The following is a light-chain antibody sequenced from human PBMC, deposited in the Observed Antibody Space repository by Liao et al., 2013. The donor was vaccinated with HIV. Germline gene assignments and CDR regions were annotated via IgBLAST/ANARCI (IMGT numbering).Light chain of an antibody. J-gene: IGLJ1*01. Sequence: SYELTQPPSVSVAPGTTATITCAGINIGTKRVHWYQHKPGQAPVVVISYDSDRPSGIPERFSGSGSKSGNKAILTVSGVEAGDEADYYCQVWDSNSDHPYVFGTGTKVTVL. CDR2: YDS. V-gene: IGLV3-21*01. CDR3: QVWDSNSDHPYV. CDR1: NIGTKR.